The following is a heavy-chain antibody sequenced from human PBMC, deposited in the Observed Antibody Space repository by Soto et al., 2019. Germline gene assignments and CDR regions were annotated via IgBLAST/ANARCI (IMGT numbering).Heavy chain of an antibody. Sequence: GGSLRLSCAASGFTSSNYGMHWVRQAPGKGLEWVAVISYDGSNKYYADSVKGRFTISRDNSKNTLYLQMNSLRAEDTAVYYCAKDRGGDCPDNSCYFGADYWGQGT. V-gene: IGHV3-30*18. D-gene: IGHD2-2*01. CDR1: GFTSSNYG. CDR3: AKDRGGDCPDNSCYFGADY. CDR2: ISYDGSNK. J-gene: IGHJ4*02.